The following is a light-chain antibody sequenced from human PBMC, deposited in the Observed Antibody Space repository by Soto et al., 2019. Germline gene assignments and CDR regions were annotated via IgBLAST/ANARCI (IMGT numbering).Light chain of an antibody. CDR3: QQYHKWPPIT. CDR2: GAS. V-gene: IGKV3-15*01. Sequence: EVVMTQSPGTLSVSLGESATLSCRASQSVDGYLAWYQQKPGQAPRLLIYGASTRATGVTARFRGGGSGTEFTLTISILQSEDSAVYYCQQYHKWPPITFGQGTRLEIK. CDR1: QSVDGY. J-gene: IGKJ5*01.